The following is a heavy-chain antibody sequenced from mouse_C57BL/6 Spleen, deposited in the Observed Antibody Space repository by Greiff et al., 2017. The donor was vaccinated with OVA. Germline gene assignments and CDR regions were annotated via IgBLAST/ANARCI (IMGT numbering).Heavy chain of an antibody. Sequence: QVHVKQPGAELVKPGASVKVSCKASGYTFTSYWMHWVKQRPGQGLECIGRIHPSDSDTNYNQKFKGKATLTVDKSSSTAYMQLSSLTSEDSAVYYCAIFITTVDLAYWGQGTLVTVSA. J-gene: IGHJ3*01. CDR1: GYTFTSYW. CDR3: AIFITTVDLAY. V-gene: IGHV1-74*01. D-gene: IGHD1-1*01. CDR2: IHPSDSDT.